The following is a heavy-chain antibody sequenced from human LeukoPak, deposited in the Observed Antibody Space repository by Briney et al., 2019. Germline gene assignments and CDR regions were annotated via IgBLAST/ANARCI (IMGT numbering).Heavy chain of an antibody. D-gene: IGHD3-22*01. CDR3: AREAIYYDSSGYYDFDY. CDR2: ISAYNGKT. Sequence: ASVKVSCKASGYTFTSYGISWVRQAPGQGLEWMGWISAYNGKTNYAQKLQGRVTMTTDTSTSTAYMELRSLRSDDTAVYYCAREAIYYDSSGYYDFDYWGQGTLVTVSP. CDR1: GYTFTSYG. V-gene: IGHV1-18*01. J-gene: IGHJ4*02.